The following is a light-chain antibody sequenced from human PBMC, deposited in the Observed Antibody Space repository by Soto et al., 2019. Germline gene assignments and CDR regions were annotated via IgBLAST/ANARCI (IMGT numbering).Light chain of an antibody. CDR2: DAS. Sequence: DIQMTQSPSRVSASVGDTVTITCRASEDMTTWMAWYQQKPGKAPKLLIYDASTLQEGVSSRFSGSGSGTEFILTISSLQPGDSATYYCQQYSSYWTFGQGTKVEIK. J-gene: IGKJ1*01. V-gene: IGKV1-5*01. CDR3: QQYSSYWT. CDR1: EDMTTW.